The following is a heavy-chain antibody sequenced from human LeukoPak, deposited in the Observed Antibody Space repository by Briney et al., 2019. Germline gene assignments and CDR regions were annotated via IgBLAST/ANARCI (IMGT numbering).Heavy chain of an antibody. CDR2: ISSSGSTI. CDR3: ARDGAFTIFGVVIRPLDY. J-gene: IGHJ4*02. CDR1: GFTFSDYY. D-gene: IGHD3-3*01. Sequence: GGSLRLSFAASGFTFSDYYMSWIRQAPGKGLEWVSYISSSGSTIYYADSVKGRFTISRDNAKNSLYLQINSLRAEDTAVYYCARDGAFTIFGVVIRPLDYWGQGTLVTVSS. V-gene: IGHV3-11*04.